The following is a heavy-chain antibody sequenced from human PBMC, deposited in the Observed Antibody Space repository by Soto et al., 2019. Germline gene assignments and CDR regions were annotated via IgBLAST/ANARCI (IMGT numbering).Heavy chain of an antibody. V-gene: IGHV1-8*01. CDR3: ARDIVVVPAADCSGGSCAIFDY. Sequence: ASVKVSCKASGYTFINYDINWVRQATGQGLEWMGWMNPNSGNTGYAQKFQGRVTMTRDTSTSTVYMELSSLRSEDTAVYYCARDIVVVPAADCSGGSCAIFDYWGQGTPVTVSS. J-gene: IGHJ4*02. CDR1: GYTFINYD. D-gene: IGHD2-2*01. CDR2: MNPNSGNT.